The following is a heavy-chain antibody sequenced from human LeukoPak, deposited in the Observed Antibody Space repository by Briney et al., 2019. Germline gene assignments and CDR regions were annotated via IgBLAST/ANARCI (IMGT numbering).Heavy chain of an antibody. CDR3: ARGKVSDLENDAFDI. Sequence: ASVKVSCKASGYTFSSYGISWLRKAPGQGLEWMGRIIPILGIANYAQKFQGRVTITADKSTSTAYMELSSLRSEDTAVYYCARGKVSDLENDAFDIWGQGTMVTVSS. J-gene: IGHJ3*02. CDR2: IIPILGIA. D-gene: IGHD4-23*01. CDR1: GYTFSSYG. V-gene: IGHV1-69*04.